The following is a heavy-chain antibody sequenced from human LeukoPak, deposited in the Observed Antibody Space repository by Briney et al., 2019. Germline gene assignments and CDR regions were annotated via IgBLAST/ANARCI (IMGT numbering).Heavy chain of an antibody. CDR1: GGTFISYA. J-gene: IGHJ6*02. V-gene: IGHV1-69*13. D-gene: IGHD3/OR15-3a*01. CDR3: ARGHDLGTDYYYYGMDV. CDR2: IIPIFGTA. Sequence: SVKVSCKASGGTFISYAISWVRQAPGQGLEWMGGIIPIFGTANYAQKFQGRVTITADESTSTAYMELSSLRSEDTAVYYCARGHDLGTDYYYYGMDVWGQGTTVTVSS.